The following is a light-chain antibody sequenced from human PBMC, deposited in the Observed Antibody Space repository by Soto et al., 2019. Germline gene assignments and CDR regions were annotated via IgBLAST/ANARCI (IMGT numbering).Light chain of an antibody. CDR1: SSDVGAYNY. CDR3: CSYAGSYTFVV. V-gene: IGLV2-11*01. Sequence: QSALTQPRSVSGSPGQSVTISCTGTSSDVGAYNYVSWYQQHPGKAPKLMISDVSKRPSGVPDRFSGSKSGNTASLTISWLQDEDEADYYCCSYAGSYTFVVFGGGTQLTVL. CDR2: DVS. J-gene: IGLJ2*01.